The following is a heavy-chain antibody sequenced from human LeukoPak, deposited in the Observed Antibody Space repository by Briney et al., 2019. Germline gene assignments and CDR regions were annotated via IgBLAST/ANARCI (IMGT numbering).Heavy chain of an antibody. V-gene: IGHV3-7*05. D-gene: IGHD3-10*01. CDR2: IKQDGSER. CDR1: GFTFTSYW. CDR3: ARGGYFYGSGSDTGDF. J-gene: IGHJ4*02. Sequence: GGSLRLSCAASGFTFTSYWMTWVRQAPGKGLEWLADIKQDGSERNYVDPVKGRFTISRDNAKNSLYLQMYSLRAEDTAVYYCARGGYFYGSGSDTGDFWGQGTLVTVSS.